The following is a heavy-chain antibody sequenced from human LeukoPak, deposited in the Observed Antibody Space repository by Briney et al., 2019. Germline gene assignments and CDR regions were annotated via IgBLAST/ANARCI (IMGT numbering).Heavy chain of an antibody. CDR3: ARDENKVMVSYFDS. CDR2: IIPILGIA. Sequence: GASVKVSCKASGGTFSSYAISWVRQAPGQGLEWMGRIIPILGIANYAQKFQGRVTITADKSTSTAYMELSSLRSEDTAVYYCARDENKVMVSYFDSWGQGPLVTVSS. D-gene: IGHD5-18*01. CDR1: GGTFSSYA. J-gene: IGHJ4*02. V-gene: IGHV1-69*04.